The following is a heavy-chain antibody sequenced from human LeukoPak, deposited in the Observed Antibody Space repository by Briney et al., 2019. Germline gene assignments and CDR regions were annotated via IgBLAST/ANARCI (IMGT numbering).Heavy chain of an antibody. V-gene: IGHV3-21*01. CDR2: ISSSSSYI. CDR3: ARDTGYCSSTSCYNALFDY. D-gene: IGHD2-2*02. CDR1: GFTFSSYS. J-gene: IGHJ4*02. Sequence: GGSLRLSCAASGFTFSSYSMNWVRQAPGKGLEWVSSISSSSSYIYYADSVKGRFTISRDNAKNSLYLQMNSLRAEDTAVYYCARDTGYCSSTSCYNALFDYWGQGTLVTVSS.